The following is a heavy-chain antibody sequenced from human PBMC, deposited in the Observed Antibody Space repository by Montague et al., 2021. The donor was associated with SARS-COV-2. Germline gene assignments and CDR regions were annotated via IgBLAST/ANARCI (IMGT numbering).Heavy chain of an antibody. D-gene: IGHD3-10*01. CDR2: IYYSGST. CDR1: GGSISSSSYY. J-gene: IGHJ5*02. V-gene: IGHV4-39*01. CDR3: ARPLNLYYYGSGSYSSWFDP. Sequence: SETLSLTCTVSGGSISSSSYYWGWIRQPPGKGLEWIGSIYYSGSTYYNPSLKSRVTISVYTSKNQFSLKLSSVTAADTAVYYCARPLNLYYYGSGSYSSWFDPWGQGTLVTVSS.